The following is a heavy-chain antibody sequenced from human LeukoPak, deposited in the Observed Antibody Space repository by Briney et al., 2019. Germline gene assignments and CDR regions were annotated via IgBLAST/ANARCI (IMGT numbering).Heavy chain of an antibody. J-gene: IGHJ6*03. CDR1: GGTFSSYA. CDR2: IIPIFDTA. CDR3: AREYYDILSGYLEPGDYSYYDYMDV. V-gene: IGHV1-69*13. Sequence: GASVNVSCKASGGTFSSYAISWVRQAPGQGLEGMGGIIPIFDTAHYAQKFQGRVTITEDESTSTAYMEMSSLRSDDTAVYYCAREYYDILSGYLEPGDYSYYDYMDVWGKGPTVTVSS. D-gene: IGHD3-9*01.